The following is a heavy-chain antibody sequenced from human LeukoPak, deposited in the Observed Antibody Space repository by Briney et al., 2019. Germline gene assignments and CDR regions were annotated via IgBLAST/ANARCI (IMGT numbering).Heavy chain of an antibody. CDR2: ISSSSSSYI. Sequence: GGSLRLSCAASGFTFSSYSMNWVRQAPGKGLEWVSSISSSSSSYIYYADSVKGRFTISRDNAKNSLYLQMNSLRAEDTAVYYCAKNIPTGSTWFDPWGQGTLVTVSS. CDR1: GFTFSSYS. J-gene: IGHJ5*02. CDR3: AKNIPTGSTWFDP. D-gene: IGHD2-2*01. V-gene: IGHV3-21*04.